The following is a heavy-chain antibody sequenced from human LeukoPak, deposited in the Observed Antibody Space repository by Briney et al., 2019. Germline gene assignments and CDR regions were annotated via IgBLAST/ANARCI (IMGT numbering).Heavy chain of an antibody. V-gene: IGHV1-69*13. CDR2: IIPIFGTA. J-gene: IGHJ4*02. CDR3: ASRLDYGDYGVFDY. Sequence: ASVKVSCKPSGGTFSSYAISWVRQAPGQGLEWMGGIIPIFGTANYAQKFQGRVTITADESTSTAYMELSSLRSEDTAVYYCASRLDYGDYGVFDYWGQGTLVTVSS. D-gene: IGHD4-17*01. CDR1: GGTFSSYA.